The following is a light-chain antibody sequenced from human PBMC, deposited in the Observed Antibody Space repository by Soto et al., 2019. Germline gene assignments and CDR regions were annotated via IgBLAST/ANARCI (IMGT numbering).Light chain of an antibody. J-gene: IGLJ3*02. V-gene: IGLV1-51*01. CDR1: TSNIGNNF. Sequence: QSVLTQPPSVSAAPGQKVTISCSGSTSNIGNNFVSWYQQFPRLAPKLLIYDNTKRPSGIPDRFSGSKSDTSATLDITGLQTGDEADYYCGSWDTSLSAVVFGGGTKLTV. CDR3: GSWDTSLSAVV. CDR2: DNT.